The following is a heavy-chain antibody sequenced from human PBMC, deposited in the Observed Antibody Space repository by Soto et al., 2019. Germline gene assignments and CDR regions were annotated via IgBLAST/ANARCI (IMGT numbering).Heavy chain of an antibody. CDR3: AREGDDHCSGTRCFHYYGLDV. V-gene: IGHV3-33*05. CDR2: VEYNGQTK. CDR1: GFTFSSYG. Sequence: QVQLVESGGGVVQPGTSLRLSRVASGFTFSSYGIHWVRQAPGKGLVWVGLVEYNGQTKFYADSVKGRVTISRDNSNRAAYLHVNSLKADDTGVYYCAREGDDHCSGTRCFHYYGLDVWGQGTTVIVSS. D-gene: IGHD2-15*01. J-gene: IGHJ6*02.